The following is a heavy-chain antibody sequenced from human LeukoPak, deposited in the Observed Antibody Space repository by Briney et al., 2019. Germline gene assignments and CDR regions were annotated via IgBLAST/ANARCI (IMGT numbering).Heavy chain of an antibody. J-gene: IGHJ3*02. CDR1: GYTFNTYG. D-gene: IGHD2-15*01. CDR3: ARDPSHDDNKRIDASDT. V-gene: IGHV1-18*04. Sequence: ASVTVSCKASGYTFNTYGISWVRQAPGQGLQWMGWISAYSGITNYAQKLQGRVTMTTDTSTSTAYMELRSLTSADTAVYYCARDPSHDDNKRIDASDTWGHGTTVTVSS. CDR2: ISAYSGIT.